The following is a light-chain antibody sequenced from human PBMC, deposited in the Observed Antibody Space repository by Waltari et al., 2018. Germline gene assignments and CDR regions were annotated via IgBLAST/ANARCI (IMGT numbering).Light chain of an antibody. CDR1: NNPAGASKF. Sequence: QSALTQPASVSGSPGQSITIPCAGTNNPAGASKFASWYPQHPGSAPHLMIYDVTERPSGISYLFSGSKSANTASLTISGLLPEDEAIYYCCSFTATHTLLFGGGTTVTVL. J-gene: IGLJ2*01. CDR3: CSFTATHTLL. V-gene: IGLV2-14*03. CDR2: DVT.